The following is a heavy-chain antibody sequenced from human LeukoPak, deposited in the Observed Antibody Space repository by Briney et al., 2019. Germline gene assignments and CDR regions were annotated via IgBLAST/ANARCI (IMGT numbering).Heavy chain of an antibody. J-gene: IGHJ5*02. CDR1: GYTFTSYY. V-gene: IGHV1-46*01. CDR2: INPSGGST. D-gene: IGHD1-26*01. Sequence: ASVKVSCKASGYTFTSYYMHWVRQAPGQGLEWMGIINPSGGSTSYARKFQGRVTMTRDTSISTAYMELSRLRSDDTAVYYCARDDSGTASFDPWGQGTLVTVSS. CDR3: ARDDSGTASFDP.